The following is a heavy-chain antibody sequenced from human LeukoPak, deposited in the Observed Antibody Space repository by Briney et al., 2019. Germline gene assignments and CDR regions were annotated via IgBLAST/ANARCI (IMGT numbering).Heavy chain of an antibody. CDR3: AREGEVRGVIITTTKYYFDY. CDR1: GFTFRRYT. CDR2: ISSSSSYI. J-gene: IGHJ4*02. D-gene: IGHD3-10*01. Sequence: PGGSLRLSCAASGFTFRRYTLNWVRQAPGKGLEWVSSISSSSSYIYYADSVKGRFTISRDNAKNSLYLQMNSLRAEDTAVYYCAREGEVRGVIITTTKYYFDYWGQGTLVTVSS. V-gene: IGHV3-21*01.